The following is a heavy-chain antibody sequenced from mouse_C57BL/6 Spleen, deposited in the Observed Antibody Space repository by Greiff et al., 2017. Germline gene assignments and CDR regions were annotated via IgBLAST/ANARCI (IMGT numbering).Heavy chain of an antibody. J-gene: IGHJ4*01. CDR2: IHPNSGST. CDR3: ARAPFYAMDY. Sequence: QVQLQQPGAELVKPGASVTLSCKASGYTFTSYWMHWVKQRPGQGLEWIGMIHPNSGSTNYNEKFKSKATLTVDKSSSTAYMHLSSLTSEDSAVYDCARAPFYAMDYWGQETSVTVSS. V-gene: IGHV1-64*01. CDR1: GYTFTSYW.